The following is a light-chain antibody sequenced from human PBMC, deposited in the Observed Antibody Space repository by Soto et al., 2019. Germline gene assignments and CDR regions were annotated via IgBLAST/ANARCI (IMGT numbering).Light chain of an antibody. CDR3: GLFTSSATWV. CDR1: TSDVGDYEH. V-gene: IGLV2-18*01. J-gene: IGLJ3*02. Sequence: QSARTQPPSVSGSPGQSVTISCSVVTSDVGDYEHVSWYQLAPGTAPKLLISDVINRPSGVPDRFSGSRSGNTPSLTISGLQAEDEADYYCGLFTSSATWVFGGGTQLTVL. CDR2: DVI.